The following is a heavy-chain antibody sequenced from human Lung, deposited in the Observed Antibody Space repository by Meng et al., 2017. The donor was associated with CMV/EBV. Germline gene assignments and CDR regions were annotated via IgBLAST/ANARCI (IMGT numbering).Heavy chain of an antibody. CDR1: GFTVSSNY. J-gene: IGHJ6*02. CDR3: AKPIQGTYGMDV. V-gene: IGHV3-23*03. CDR2: IYSGGSST. D-gene: IGHD2-2*02. Sequence: GGSLRLXCAASGFTVSSNYMSWVRQAPGKGLEWVSVIYSGGSSTYYADSVKGRFTISRDNSKNTLYLQMNSLRAEDTAVYYCAKPIQGTYGMDVWGQGTTVTVSS.